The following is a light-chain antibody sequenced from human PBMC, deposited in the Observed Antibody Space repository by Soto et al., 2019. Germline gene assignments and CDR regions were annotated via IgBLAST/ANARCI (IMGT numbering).Light chain of an antibody. V-gene: IGKV3-20*01. CDR3: QQYGSSPPT. J-gene: IGKJ4*01. Sequence: LLTKSPDTLSLSPGAEAPLSCRASQSVNSNKLAWYQQKPGQAPRLLIYGASSRATGIPDRFSGSGSGTDFTLTISRLEREDFAVYSCQQYGSSPPTFGAVTKADIK. CDR2: GAS. CDR1: QSVNSNK.